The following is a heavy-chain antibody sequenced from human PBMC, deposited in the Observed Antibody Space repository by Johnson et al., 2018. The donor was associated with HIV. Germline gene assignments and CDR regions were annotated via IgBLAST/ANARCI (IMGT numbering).Heavy chain of an antibody. CDR2: ISYDGSNK. D-gene: IGHD6-6*01. J-gene: IGHJ3*02. CDR1: GFTFSSYA. V-gene: IGHV3-30*04. Sequence: QMLLVESGGGVVQPGRSLRLSCAASGFTFSSYAMHWVRQAPGKGLEWVAVISYDGSNKYYADYVKGRFTISRDNSKNTLYLQMNSLRAEDTAVYYCARDRGIAARPFRYAFDIWGQGTMVTVSS. CDR3: ARDRGIAARPFRYAFDI.